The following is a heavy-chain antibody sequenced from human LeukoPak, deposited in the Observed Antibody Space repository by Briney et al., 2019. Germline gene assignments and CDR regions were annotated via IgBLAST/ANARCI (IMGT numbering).Heavy chain of an antibody. V-gene: IGHV3-30*02. CDR1: GFTFSSYG. CDR2: IRFDGGNK. J-gene: IGHJ4*02. Sequence: GGSLRLSCAASGFTFSSYGMHWVRQAPGKGLEWVAFIRFDGGNKYYADSVKGRFTISRDNSKNTLYLQMNSLRAEDTAVYYCAKPDSSGFYWGQGTLVTVCS. CDR3: AKPDSSGFY. D-gene: IGHD3-22*01.